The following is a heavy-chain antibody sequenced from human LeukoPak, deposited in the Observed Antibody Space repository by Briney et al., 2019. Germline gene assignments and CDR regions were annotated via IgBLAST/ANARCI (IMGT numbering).Heavy chain of an antibody. D-gene: IGHD3-22*01. CDR3: ARRGVDSSGYNHAFDI. V-gene: IGHV5-51*01. CDR1: GYSFTSYW. J-gene: IGHJ3*02. Sequence: GESLKISCRVSGYSFTSYWIGWVRQMPGKGLEWMGIIYPADSDTTYSPSFQGQVTISADKSISTAYLQWSSLKASDTAMYYCARRGVDSSGYNHAFDIWGQGTMVTVSS. CDR2: IYPADSDT.